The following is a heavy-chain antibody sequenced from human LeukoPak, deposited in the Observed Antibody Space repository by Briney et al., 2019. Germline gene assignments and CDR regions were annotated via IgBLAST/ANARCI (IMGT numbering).Heavy chain of an antibody. CDR2: INTDGSST. V-gene: IGHV3-74*01. D-gene: IGHD1-14*01. Sequence: TGGSLRLSCAASGFTFSSYWMHWVRHAPGKGLVWVSRINTDGSSTSYADSVKGRFTISRDNAKNTLYLQMNSLRAEDTAVYYCARNPGEDYFDYWGQGTLVTVSS. CDR1: GFTFSSYW. CDR3: ARNPGEDYFDY. J-gene: IGHJ4*02.